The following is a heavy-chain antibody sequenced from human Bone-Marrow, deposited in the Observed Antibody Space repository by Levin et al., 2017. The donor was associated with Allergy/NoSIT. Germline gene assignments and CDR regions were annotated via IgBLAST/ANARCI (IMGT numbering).Heavy chain of an antibody. CDR1: GGTSSTTG. J-gene: IGHJ3*02. D-gene: IGHD1-26*01. V-gene: IGHV1-69*06. CDR3: ARDKPGIVGDSEAFDI. Sequence: GGSLRLSCKASGGTSSTTGITWVRQAPGQGLEWMGEIVPFYGTTTYAQTFRSRVTITAHTSTSTVYMELNGLRPEDTAMYYCARDKPGIVGDSEAFDIWGQGTMVTVS. CDR2: IVPFYGTT.